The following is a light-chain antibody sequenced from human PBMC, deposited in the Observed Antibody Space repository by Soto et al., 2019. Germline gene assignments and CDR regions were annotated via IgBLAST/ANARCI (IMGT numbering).Light chain of an antibody. Sequence: EIVLTQSPGTLSLSPGERATLSCRASQSVSSSYLAWYQHKPGQAPRLLIYGASSRATGIPDRFSGSGSGTDFTLTINRLEPEDFAVYYCQQYGISLTFGQGTRLEIK. CDR2: GAS. CDR1: QSVSSSY. V-gene: IGKV3-20*01. J-gene: IGKJ5*01. CDR3: QQYGISLT.